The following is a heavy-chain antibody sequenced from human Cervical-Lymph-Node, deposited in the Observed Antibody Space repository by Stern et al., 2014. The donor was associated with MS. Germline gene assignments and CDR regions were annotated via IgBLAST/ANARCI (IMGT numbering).Heavy chain of an antibody. CDR1: GFTFRNYS. D-gene: IGHD3-3*01. V-gene: IGHV3-30*04. CDR2: LAYDGSQE. J-gene: IGHJ4*02. Sequence: QDQLVQSGGRVVQPGKSLRLSCEASGFTFRNYSMQWVRQAPGKGLEWLAFLAYDGSQEFYADSLKGRFTISRDNSKNTLYLQMSSLRPEDTAVYYCAKVKWLHDLWSGYCDNWGQGTLVTVSS. CDR3: AKVKWLHDLWSGYCDN.